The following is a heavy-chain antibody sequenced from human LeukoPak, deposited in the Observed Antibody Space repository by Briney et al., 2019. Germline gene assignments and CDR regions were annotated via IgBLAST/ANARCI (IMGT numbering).Heavy chain of an antibody. CDR1: GFTFSSYA. J-gene: IGHJ6*02. CDR2: ISGSGGST. D-gene: IGHD3-10*01. CDR3: EKGDTMVRGLIVTYYYAMDV. V-gene: IGHV3-23*01. Sequence: PGGSLRLSCAASGFTFSSYAMSWVRQAPGKGLEWVSAISGSGGSTYFADSVKGRFTISRDSSKNTLYLQMNSLRADDTAVYYCEKGDTMVRGLIVTYYYAMDVWGQGTKVTVSS.